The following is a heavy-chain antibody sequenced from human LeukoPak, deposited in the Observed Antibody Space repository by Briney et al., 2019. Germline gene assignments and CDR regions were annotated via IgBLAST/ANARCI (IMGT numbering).Heavy chain of an antibody. CDR3: ARDDRGTLDY. J-gene: IGHJ4*02. CDR2: IYYSGST. CDR1: GGSISSYY. Sequence: SETLSLTCTVSGGSISSYYWSWIRQPPGKGPEWIGYIYYSGSTNYNPSLKSRVTISVDTSKNQFSLKLSSVTAADTAVYYCARDDRGTLDYWGQGTLVTVSS. V-gene: IGHV4-59*01.